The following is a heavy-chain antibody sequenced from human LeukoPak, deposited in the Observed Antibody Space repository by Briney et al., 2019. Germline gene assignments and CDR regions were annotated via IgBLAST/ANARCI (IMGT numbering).Heavy chain of an antibody. J-gene: IGHJ4*02. CDR1: GGSISSGSYY. D-gene: IGHD6-13*01. CDR2: IYNSGST. CDR3: ARAPIAAAFDY. V-gene: IGHV4-61*02. Sequence: PSETLSLPCTVSGGSISSGSYYWRWIRQPAGKGLEWIGRIYNSGSTNYNPSLKSRVTISVDTSKNQFSLKLSSVTAADTAVYYCARAPIAAAFDYWGQGTLVTVSS.